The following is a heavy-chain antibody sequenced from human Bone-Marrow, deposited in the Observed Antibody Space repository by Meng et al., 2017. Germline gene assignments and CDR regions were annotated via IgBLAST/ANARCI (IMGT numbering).Heavy chain of an antibody. D-gene: IGHD5-12*01. J-gene: IGHJ6*02. Sequence: GSLRLSCAVSGYSISSGYYWSWIRQPPGKGLEWIGYIYYSGSTNYNPSLKSRVTISVDTSKNQFSLKLSSVTAADTAVYYCARASRSVPNSGYDSDPPEDYYYGMDVWGQGTTVTVSS. V-gene: IGHV4-61*01. CDR3: ARASRSVPNSGYDSDPPEDYYYGMDV. CDR2: IYYSGST. CDR1: GYSISSGYY.